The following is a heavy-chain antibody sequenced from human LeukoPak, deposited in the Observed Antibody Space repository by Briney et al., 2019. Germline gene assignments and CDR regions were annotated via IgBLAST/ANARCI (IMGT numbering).Heavy chain of an antibody. CDR2: IYPGDSDT. J-gene: IGHJ6*04. CDR3: ARQPHLGYCTLDV. D-gene: IGHD2-8*01. V-gene: IGHV5-51*01. CDR1: GYKFTNYW. Sequence: GESLKISCKGSGYKFTNYWIGWVRQMPGKGLEWMGIIYPGDSDTRYSPSVQGQVTISADKSISTAYLQWSSLKASDTAIYYCARQPHLGYCTLDVWGKGTTVTVSS.